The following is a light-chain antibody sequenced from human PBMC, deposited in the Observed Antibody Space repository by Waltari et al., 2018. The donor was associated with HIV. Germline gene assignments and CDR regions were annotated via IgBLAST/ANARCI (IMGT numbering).Light chain of an antibody. Sequence: QSALTQPASVPGSPGQSITISCTCSSSDVGSYNLFSWYHQHPGKAPKLMIYKGIKRPSGVSNRCSGSKSGNTASLTISGLQAEDEADYYCCSDAGRSNWVFGGGTKLTVL. CDR2: KGI. CDR1: SSDVGSYNL. CDR3: CSDAGRSNWV. V-gene: IGLV2-23*01. J-gene: IGLJ3*02.